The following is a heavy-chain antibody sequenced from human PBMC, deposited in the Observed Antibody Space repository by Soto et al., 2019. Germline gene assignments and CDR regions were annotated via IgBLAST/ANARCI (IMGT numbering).Heavy chain of an antibody. Sequence: GGSLRLSCAASGFTFSSYGMHWVRQAPGKGLEWVAVIWYDGSNKYYADSVKGRFTISRDNSKNTLYLQMNSLRAEDTAVYYCARAQQLVRTTDYYYYGMDVWGQGTTVTVSS. CDR2: IWYDGSNK. V-gene: IGHV3-33*01. J-gene: IGHJ6*02. D-gene: IGHD6-13*01. CDR1: GFTFSSYG. CDR3: ARAQQLVRTTDYYYYGMDV.